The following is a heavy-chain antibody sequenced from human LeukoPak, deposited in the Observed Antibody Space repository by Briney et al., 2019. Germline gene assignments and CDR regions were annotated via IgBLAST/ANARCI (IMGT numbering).Heavy chain of an antibody. D-gene: IGHD6-13*01. V-gene: IGHV3-74*01. CDR2: INSDGSST. CDR1: GFTFSSYW. CDR3: AREGVWRQQLVDYYYGMDV. Sequence: GGSLGLSCAASGFTFSSYWMHWVRQAPGKGLVWVSRINSDGSSTSYADSVKGRFTISRDNAKNTLYLQMSSLRAEDTAVYYCAREGVWRQQLVDYYYGMDVWGQGTTVTVSS. J-gene: IGHJ6*02.